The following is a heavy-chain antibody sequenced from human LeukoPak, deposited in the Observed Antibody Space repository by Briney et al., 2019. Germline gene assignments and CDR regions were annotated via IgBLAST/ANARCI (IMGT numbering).Heavy chain of an antibody. J-gene: IGHJ5*02. CDR1: GYSISSGYY. CDR2: IYHSGSP. CDR3: ARRAAYCSGGSCYWFDP. V-gene: IGHV4-38-2*02. Sequence: PSETLSLTCTVSGYSISSGYYWGWIRQPPGKGLEWIGSIYHSGSPYYNPSLKSRVTISVDTSKNQFSLKLNSVTAADTAVYYCARRAAYCSGGSCYWFDPWGQGTLVTVSS. D-gene: IGHD2-15*01.